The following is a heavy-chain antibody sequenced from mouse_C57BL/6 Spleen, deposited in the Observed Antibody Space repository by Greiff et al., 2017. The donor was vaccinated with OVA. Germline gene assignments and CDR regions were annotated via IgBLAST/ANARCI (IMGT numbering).Heavy chain of an antibody. CDR3: ARPTVVDYYAMDY. J-gene: IGHJ4*01. D-gene: IGHD1-1*01. V-gene: IGHV2-2*01. Sequence: QVQLQQSGPGLVQPSQSLSITCTVSGFSLTSYGVHWVRQSPGKGLEWLGVIWRGGSTDYNAAFISRLSISKDNSKSQVFFKMNSLQADDTAIYYCARPTVVDYYAMDYWGQGTSVTVSS. CDR2: IWRGGST. CDR1: GFSLTSYG.